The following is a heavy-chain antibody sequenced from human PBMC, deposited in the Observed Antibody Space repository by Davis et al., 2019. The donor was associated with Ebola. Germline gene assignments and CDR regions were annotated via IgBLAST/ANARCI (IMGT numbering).Heavy chain of an antibody. Sequence: SGPTLVKPTQTLTLTCTFSGFSLSTSGVGVGWIRQPPGKALEWLALIDWDDDKYYSTSLKTRLTISKDTSKNQVVLTMTNMDPVDTATYYCARIGYCSGGSWKDWVFDIWGQGTMVTVSS. V-gene: IGHV2-70*01. CDR2: IDWDDDK. J-gene: IGHJ3*02. CDR3: ARIGYCSGGSWKDWVFDI. CDR1: GFSLSTSGVG. D-gene: IGHD2-15*01.